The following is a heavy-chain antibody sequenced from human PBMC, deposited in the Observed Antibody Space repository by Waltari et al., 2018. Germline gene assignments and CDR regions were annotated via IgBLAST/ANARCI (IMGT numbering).Heavy chain of an antibody. D-gene: IGHD3-10*01. CDR2: ISDDGQTS. CDR1: GFTFSTYA. V-gene: IGHV3-23*04. J-gene: IGHJ6*03. CDR3: AKGIRATATYFYMDV. Sequence: EARLEESGGGLEQPGKSLRLSCSASGFTFSTYAMTWVRQAPGMGLEWGSSISDDGQTSFYADSVKGRCIISRDNSKSTLFLHLNSLRGDDTARYYCAKGIRATATYFYMDVWGKGTTVTVSS.